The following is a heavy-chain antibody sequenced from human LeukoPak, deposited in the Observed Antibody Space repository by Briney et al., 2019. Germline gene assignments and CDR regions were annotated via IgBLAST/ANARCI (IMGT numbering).Heavy chain of an antibody. CDR2: INPNSGGT. D-gene: IGHD6-13*01. Sequence: EASVKVSCKASGYTFTSYYMHWVRQAPGQGLEWMGWINPNSGGTNYAQKFQGRVTMTRDTSISTAYMELSRLRSDDTAVYYCARDHSIAAAGAIDYWGQGTLVTVSS. CDR3: ARDHSIAAAGAIDY. V-gene: IGHV1-2*02. CDR1: GYTFTSYY. J-gene: IGHJ4*02.